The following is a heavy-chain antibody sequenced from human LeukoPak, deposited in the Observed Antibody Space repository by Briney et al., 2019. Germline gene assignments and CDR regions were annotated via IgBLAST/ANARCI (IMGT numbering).Heavy chain of an antibody. CDR1: GYTFISYD. CDR2: ISAYNGNT. Sequence: ASVKVSCKASGYTFISYDINWVRQAPGQGLEWMGWISAYNGNTNYAQKLQGRVTMTTDTSTSTVYLELRSLRSDDTAIYYCARPRSLMTRDAFDIWGQGTMVTVSS. D-gene: IGHD3-16*01. V-gene: IGHV1-18*01. CDR3: ARPRSLMTRDAFDI. J-gene: IGHJ3*02.